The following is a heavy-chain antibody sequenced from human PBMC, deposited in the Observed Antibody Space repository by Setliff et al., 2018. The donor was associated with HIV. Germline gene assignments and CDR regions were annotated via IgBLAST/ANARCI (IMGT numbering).Heavy chain of an antibody. CDR3: AREARLEGAFDI. J-gene: IGHJ3*02. V-gene: IGHV1-2*02. Sequence: ASVKVSCKASGYTLIDYYMHWVRQAPGQGLEWVGWINPYSGDTNYAQKFHGRVTMTRDTSINTAYMDLRTLRSDDTAVYYCAREARLEGAFDIWGQGTMVTVS. CDR2: INPYSGDT. D-gene: IGHD1-1*01. CDR1: GYTLIDYY.